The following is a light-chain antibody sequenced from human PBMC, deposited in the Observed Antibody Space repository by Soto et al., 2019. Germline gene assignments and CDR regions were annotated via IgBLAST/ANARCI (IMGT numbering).Light chain of an antibody. Sequence: EIVLTQSPGTLSFSPGERATLSCRASQTVIHNYLAWHQQKPGQTPRLLVYGASARATDIPARFSGSGSGTEFTLTISSLQSEDFAVYFCQQYNNWPQTFGPGTKVDIK. CDR1: QTVIHN. CDR3: QQYNNWPQT. V-gene: IGKV3-15*01. CDR2: GAS. J-gene: IGKJ1*01.